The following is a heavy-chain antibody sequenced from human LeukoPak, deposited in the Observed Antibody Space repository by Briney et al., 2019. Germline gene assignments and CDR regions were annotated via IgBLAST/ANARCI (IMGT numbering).Heavy chain of an antibody. V-gene: IGHV4-4*07. CDR3: ARDNQVFYCSSTSCYTGYYMDV. D-gene: IGHD2-2*02. J-gene: IGHJ6*03. Sequence: SETLSLTCTVSGGSISSYYWSWIRQPAGKGLEWIGRIYTSGSTNYNPSLKSRVTMSVDTSKNQFSLKLSSVTAADTAVYYCARDNQVFYCSSTSCYTGYYMDVWGKGTTVTVSS. CDR1: GGSISSYY. CDR2: IYTSGST.